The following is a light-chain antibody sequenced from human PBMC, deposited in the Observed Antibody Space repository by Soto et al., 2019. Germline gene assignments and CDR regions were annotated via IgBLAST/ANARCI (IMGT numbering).Light chain of an antibody. V-gene: IGKV1-6*01. CDR3: LQDHDYPRT. Sequence: AIQMTQSPTSLSASVEDRVIITCRASQDISKDLGWYQQKPGKAPKFLIYSATSTQSGVPSTFSGSGFGTDFTLTISSLQPEDFATYYCLQDHDYPRTFGQGTKVEF. J-gene: IGKJ1*01. CDR2: SAT. CDR1: QDISKD.